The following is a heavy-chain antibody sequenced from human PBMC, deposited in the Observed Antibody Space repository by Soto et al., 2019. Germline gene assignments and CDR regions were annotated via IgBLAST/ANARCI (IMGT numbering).Heavy chain of an antibody. V-gene: IGHV3-23*01. CDR1: GFTFSSYA. Sequence: GGSLRLSCAASGFTFSSYAMSWVRQAPGKGLEWVSAISGSGGSTYYADSVKGRFTISRDNSKNTLYLQMNSLRAEDTAVYYCAKSQDYDFWSGYFDYWGQGTLVTVSS. J-gene: IGHJ4*02. D-gene: IGHD3-3*01. CDR2: ISGSGGST. CDR3: AKSQDYDFWSGYFDY.